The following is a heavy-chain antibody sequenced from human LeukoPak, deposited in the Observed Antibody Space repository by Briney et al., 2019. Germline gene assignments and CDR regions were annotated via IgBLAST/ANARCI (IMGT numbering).Heavy chain of an antibody. Sequence: SETLSLTCAVYGGSFSGYYWSWIRQPPGKGLEWIGEINHSGSTNYNPSLKSRVTISVDTSKNQFSLKLSSVTAADTAVYYCARERENWGLLDYWGQGTLVTVSS. CDR3: ARERENWGLLDY. V-gene: IGHV4-34*01. CDR1: GGSFSGYY. D-gene: IGHD7-27*01. J-gene: IGHJ4*02. CDR2: INHSGST.